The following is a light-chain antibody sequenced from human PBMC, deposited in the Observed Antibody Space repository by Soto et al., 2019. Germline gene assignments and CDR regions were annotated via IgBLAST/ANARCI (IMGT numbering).Light chain of an antibody. J-gene: IGKJ1*01. CDR3: QQNNSYPWT. CDR2: EAS. CDR1: QSISSW. Sequence: DRVTITCRASQSISSWLAWYQQKPGKAPKLLIFEASSLKSGVPSRFSGSGSGTEFTLTISSLQPDDFATYYCQQNNSYPWTFGQGTKVDI. V-gene: IGKV1-5*01.